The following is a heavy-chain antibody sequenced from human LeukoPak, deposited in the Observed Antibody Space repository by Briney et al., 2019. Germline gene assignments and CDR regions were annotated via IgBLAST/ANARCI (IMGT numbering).Heavy chain of an antibody. CDR2: VDYSGST. CDR3: ARGIRTGYGY. D-gene: IGHD1-1*01. CDR1: GGSVSSGNYY. J-gene: IGHJ4*02. V-gene: IGHV4-61*01. Sequence: SETLSLTCSVSGGSVSSGNYYWSWIRQPPGKGLEWIGHVDYSGSTSYNPSLKRRVTISLDTSKNQFSLKVMYLAAADTAVYYCARGIRTGYGYWGQGTLVSVSS.